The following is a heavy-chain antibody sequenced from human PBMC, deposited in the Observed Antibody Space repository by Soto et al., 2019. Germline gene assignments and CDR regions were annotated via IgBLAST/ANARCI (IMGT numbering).Heavy chain of an antibody. CDR2: ISYDGRNK. Sequence: QVQLVESGGGVVQPGRSLRLSCAASAFIFSSYAMHWVRQAPGKGLEWVAVISYDGRNKYYADSVKGRFTISRDNSRNMLYVQMDSQRTEDKAVYFCAREHSNHGSNYGGVDVWGQGTAVTVSS. V-gene: IGHV3-30*04. CDR1: AFIFSSYA. D-gene: IGHD4-4*01. J-gene: IGHJ6*02. CDR3: AREHSNHGSNYGGVDV.